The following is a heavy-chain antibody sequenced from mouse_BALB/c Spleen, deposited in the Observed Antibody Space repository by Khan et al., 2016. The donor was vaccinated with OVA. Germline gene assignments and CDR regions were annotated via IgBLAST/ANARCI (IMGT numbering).Heavy chain of an antibody. CDR1: GFSLTSYG. CDR3: ARDYDYGEGLAY. J-gene: IGHJ3*01. CDR2: IWSGGST. V-gene: IGHV2-2*02. D-gene: IGHD2-4*01. Sequence: QVQLKESGPGLVQPSQSLSITCTVSGFSLTSYGAHWVRQSPGKGLEWLGVIWSGGSTDYNAAFISRLTISKDNSKSQAFFKMNSLQASDTAIDYCARDYDYGEGLAYWGQGTLVTVSA.